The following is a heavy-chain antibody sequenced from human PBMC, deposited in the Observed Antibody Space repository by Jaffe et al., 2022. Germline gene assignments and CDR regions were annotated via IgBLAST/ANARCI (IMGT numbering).Heavy chain of an antibody. V-gene: IGHV4-34*01. Sequence: QVQLQQWGAGLLKPSETLSLTCAVYGGSFSGYYWSWIRQPPGKGLEWIGEINHSGSTNYNPSLKSRVTISVDTSKNQFSLKLSSVTAADTAVYYCARRQITMVRGVDYYFDYWGQGTLVTVSS. J-gene: IGHJ4*02. CDR3: ARRQITMVRGVDYYFDY. CDR1: GGSFSGYY. CDR2: INHSGST. D-gene: IGHD3-10*01.